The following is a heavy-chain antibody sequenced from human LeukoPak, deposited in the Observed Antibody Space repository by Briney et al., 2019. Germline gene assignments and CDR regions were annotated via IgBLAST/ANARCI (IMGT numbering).Heavy chain of an antibody. D-gene: IGHD2-2*01. Sequence: GGSLRLSCAASGFTFSSYGTHWVRQAPGKGLEWVAVIWYDGSNKYYADSVKGRFTISRDNSKNTLYLQMNSLRAEDTAVYYCASSSLTNIVVVPAATSYYYYGMDVWGQGTTVTVSS. CDR2: IWYDGSNK. CDR3: ASSSLTNIVVVPAATSYYYYGMDV. V-gene: IGHV3-33*01. J-gene: IGHJ6*02. CDR1: GFTFSSYG.